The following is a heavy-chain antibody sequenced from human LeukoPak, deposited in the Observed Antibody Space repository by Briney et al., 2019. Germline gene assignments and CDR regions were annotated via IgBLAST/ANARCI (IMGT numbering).Heavy chain of an antibody. Sequence: PSETLSLTCAVYGGSFSGYYWSWIRQPPGKGLEWIGEINHSGSTNYNPSLKSRVTISVDTSKNPFSLKLSSVTAADTAVYYCARGLPEDGGYDSFDIWGQGTMVTVSS. CDR2: INHSGST. J-gene: IGHJ3*02. V-gene: IGHV4-34*01. CDR1: GGSFSGYY. D-gene: IGHD5-12*01. CDR3: ARGLPEDGGYDSFDI.